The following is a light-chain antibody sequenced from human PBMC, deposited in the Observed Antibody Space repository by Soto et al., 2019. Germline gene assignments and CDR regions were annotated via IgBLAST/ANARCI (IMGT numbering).Light chain of an antibody. Sequence: QSALTQPASVSGSPGQSITISCTGTSSDVGGYNYVSWYQQHPGKAPKLMIYDVSNRPSGVSNRFSGSKSGNTASLTISGLQAEDEADYYCRSYTSSSTGVVFGGGTKVTVL. V-gene: IGLV2-14*01. CDR2: DVS. CDR1: SSDVGGYNY. CDR3: RSYTSSSTGVV. J-gene: IGLJ2*01.